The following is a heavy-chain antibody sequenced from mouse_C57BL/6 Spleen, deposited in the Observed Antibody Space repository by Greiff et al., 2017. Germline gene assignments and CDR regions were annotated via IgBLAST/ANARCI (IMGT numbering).Heavy chain of an antibody. J-gene: IGHJ4*01. CDR2: ISSGSSTI. CDR3: ARFMSYYYAMDY. D-gene: IGHD1-1*01. Sequence: EVKLVESGGGLVKPGGSLKLSCAASGFTFSDYGMHWVRQAPEKGLEWVAYISSGSSTIYYADTVKGRFTISRDNAKNTLFLQMTRLRSEDTAMYYCARFMSYYYAMDYWGQGTSVTVSS. CDR1: GFTFSDYG. V-gene: IGHV5-17*01.